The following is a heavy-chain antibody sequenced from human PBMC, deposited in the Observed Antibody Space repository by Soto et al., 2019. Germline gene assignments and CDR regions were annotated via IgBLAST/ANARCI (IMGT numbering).Heavy chain of an antibody. J-gene: IGHJ4*02. V-gene: IGHV3-23*01. CDR2: IDGSGGLT. CDR1: GFTFSSYA. D-gene: IGHD3-10*01. CDR3: AKDGDYYGSGTYSYLDY. Sequence: EVQLLDSGGGLVQPGGSLRLSCAASGFTFSSYAMSWIRQAPGKGLEWVSTIDGSGGLTYYADSVMGRFTISRDNSKNTLHLQMDSLRAEDTALYYCAKDGDYYGSGTYSYLDYWGQGTLVTVSS.